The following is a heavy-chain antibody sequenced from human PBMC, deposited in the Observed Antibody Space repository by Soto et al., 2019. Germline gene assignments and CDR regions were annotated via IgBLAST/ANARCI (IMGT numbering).Heavy chain of an antibody. D-gene: IGHD5-12*01. CDR1: GGSVSSGRYY. J-gene: IGHJ4*02. Sequence: SESLSLTCPVSGGSVSSGRYYLSWIRQPPGKGLEWIGYIYYSGSTNYNPSLKSRVTISVDTSKNQFSLKLSSVTAADTAVYYCARAKMATFDYWGQGTLVTVSS. CDR3: ARAKMATFDY. CDR2: IYYSGST. V-gene: IGHV4-61*01.